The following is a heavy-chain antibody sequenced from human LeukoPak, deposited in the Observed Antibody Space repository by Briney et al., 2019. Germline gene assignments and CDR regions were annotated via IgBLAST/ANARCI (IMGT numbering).Heavy chain of an antibody. CDR2: IYYSGST. D-gene: IGHD3-22*01. Sequence: RPSQTLSLTCTVSGGSISSGGYYWSWIRQHPGKGLEWIGYIYYSGSTYYNPSLKSRVSISIDTSKNQFSLKLSSVTAADTAVYYCARVETYYYDSSGYPYFGYWGQGTLVTVSS. V-gene: IGHV4-31*03. J-gene: IGHJ4*02. CDR1: GGSISSGGYY. CDR3: ARVETYYYDSSGYPYFGY.